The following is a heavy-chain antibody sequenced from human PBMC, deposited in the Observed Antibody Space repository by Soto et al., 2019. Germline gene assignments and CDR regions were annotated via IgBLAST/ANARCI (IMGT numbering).Heavy chain of an antibody. V-gene: IGHV3-23*01. D-gene: IGHD6-19*01. CDR1: GFTFSSYA. J-gene: IGHJ4*02. Sequence: RLSCAASGFTFSSYAMSWVRQAPGKGLEWVSAISGSGGSTYYADSVKGRFTISRDNSKNTLYLQMNSLRAEDTAVYYCAKDSSGWGEQSDYWGQGTLVTVSS. CDR2: ISGSGGST. CDR3: AKDSSGWGEQSDY.